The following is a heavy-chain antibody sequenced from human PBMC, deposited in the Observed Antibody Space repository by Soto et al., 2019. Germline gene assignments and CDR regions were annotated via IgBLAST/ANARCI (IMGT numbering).Heavy chain of an antibody. CDR3: ARQEVVAEVVDI. CDR1: GGSISSSSYY. CDR2: IYYSGST. Sequence: SETLSLTCTVSGGSISSSSYYWGWIRHPPGKGLEWIGSIYYSGSTYYNPSLKSRVTISVDTSKNQFSLKLSSVTAADTAVYYGARQEVVAEVVDIWGQGTMVTVSS. V-gene: IGHV4-39*01. J-gene: IGHJ3*02. D-gene: IGHD2-15*01.